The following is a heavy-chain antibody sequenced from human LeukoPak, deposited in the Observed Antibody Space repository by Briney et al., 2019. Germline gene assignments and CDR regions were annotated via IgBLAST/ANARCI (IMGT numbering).Heavy chain of an antibody. D-gene: IGHD2-21*01. Sequence: GGSLRLSCAASGFTFSNYAMSWVRQAPGKGPEWVSGISDSGDDTYYADSVKGRFTISRDNSKKTLYLQMNSLRAEDMAVYYCAKDLSKFAYWGQGALVTVSS. CDR2: ISDSGDDT. V-gene: IGHV3-23*01. CDR1: GFTFSNYA. J-gene: IGHJ4*02. CDR3: AKDLSKFAY.